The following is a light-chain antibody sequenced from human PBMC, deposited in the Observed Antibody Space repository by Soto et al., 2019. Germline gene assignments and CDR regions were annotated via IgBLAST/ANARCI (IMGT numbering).Light chain of an antibody. V-gene: IGKV3-15*01. Sequence: EIVMTQSPATLSASPGERATLSCRASQSIGSNLAWYQQRPGQGPRLLIYGASTRATGIPARFRGSGSGTEFTLNNIGLESEDFVVYYCQQYDNWPPTFGGGAKVEIK. J-gene: IGKJ4*01. CDR1: QSIGSN. CDR3: QQYDNWPPT. CDR2: GAS.